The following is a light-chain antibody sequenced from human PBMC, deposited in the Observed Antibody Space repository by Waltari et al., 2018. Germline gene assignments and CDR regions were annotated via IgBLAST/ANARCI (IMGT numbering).Light chain of an antibody. CDR1: QSGSRNY. CDR2: GAS. V-gene: IGKV3-20*01. CDR3: QQYDGEVLT. J-gene: IGKJ4*01. Sequence: DIVLTQSPGTLSLSPGERATLSCRASQSGSRNYLHWYQQKGGQAPRLLIHGASIRATGIPDRFSGSGSGTDFTLTISRLEPEDFAVYYCQQYDGEVLTFGGWTKVEI.